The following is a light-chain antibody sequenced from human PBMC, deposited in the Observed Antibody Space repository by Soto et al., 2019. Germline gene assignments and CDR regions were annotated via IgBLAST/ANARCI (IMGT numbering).Light chain of an antibody. CDR3: QQYNGWPPL. CDR1: QSLSSN. Sequence: ERVMTQSPATLSVSPGERATLSCRASQSLSSNLAWYQQKPGQAPRLLIYGASTRATGIPARFSVSGSGTEFTLTISSLQSEDFAVYYCQQYNGWPPLFGPGTKVDIK. V-gene: IGKV3-15*01. CDR2: GAS. J-gene: IGKJ3*01.